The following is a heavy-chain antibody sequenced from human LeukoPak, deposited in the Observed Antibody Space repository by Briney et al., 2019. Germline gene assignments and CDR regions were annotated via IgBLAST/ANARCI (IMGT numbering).Heavy chain of an antibody. CDR1: GYTFTGYY. Sequence: GASVKVSCKASGYTFTGYYMHWVRQAPGQGLEWMGWINLNSGGTNYAQKFQGRVTMTRDTSISTAYMELSRLRSDDTAVYYCARDYCSGGSCYSNWFDPWGQGTLVTVSS. CDR2: INLNSGGT. J-gene: IGHJ5*02. CDR3: ARDYCSGGSCYSNWFDP. D-gene: IGHD2-15*01. V-gene: IGHV1-2*02.